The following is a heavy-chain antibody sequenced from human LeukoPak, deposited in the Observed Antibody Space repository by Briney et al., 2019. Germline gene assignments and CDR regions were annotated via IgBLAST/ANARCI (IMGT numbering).Heavy chain of an antibody. J-gene: IGHJ6*02. CDR2: ISSSSSYI. Sequence: GGSLRLSCAASGFTFSSYSMNWVRQAPGKGLEWVSSISSSSSYIYYADSVKGRLTISRDNAKNSLYLQMNSLRAEDTAVYYCAREVGYSYGFSYYYYGMDVWGQGTTVTVSS. V-gene: IGHV3-21*01. CDR3: AREVGYSYGFSYYYYGMDV. D-gene: IGHD5-18*01. CDR1: GFTFSSYS.